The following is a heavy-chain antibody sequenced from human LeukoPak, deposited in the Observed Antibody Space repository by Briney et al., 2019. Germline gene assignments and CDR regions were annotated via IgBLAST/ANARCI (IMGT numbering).Heavy chain of an antibody. J-gene: IGHJ4*02. D-gene: IGHD3-3*01. CDR2: ISAYNGNT. CDR1: GYTFTSYG. CDR3: ARRSLEYYDFWSGYSPLTTYYFDY. Sequence: GASVKVSCKASGYTFTSYGISWVRQAPGQGLEWMGWISAYNGNTNYAQKLQGRVTMTTDTSTSTAYIELRSLRSDDTAVYYCARRSLEYYDFWSGYSPLTTYYFDYWGQGTLVTVSS. V-gene: IGHV1-18*01.